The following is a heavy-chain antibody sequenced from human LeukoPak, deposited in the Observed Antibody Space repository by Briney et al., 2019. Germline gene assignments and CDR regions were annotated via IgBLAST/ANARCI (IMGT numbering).Heavy chain of an antibody. Sequence: GGSLRLSCAASGFTFSSYWMHWVRQVPGKGLVWVSRIKSDGSNRGYADSVKGRFTISRDNAKNTLSLQMSSLRADDTAVYYCARDLLTYSGSYPVYWGQGTLVTVSS. J-gene: IGHJ4*02. CDR1: GFTFSSYW. CDR3: ARDLLTYSGSYPVY. CDR2: IKSDGSNR. V-gene: IGHV3-74*01. D-gene: IGHD1-26*01.